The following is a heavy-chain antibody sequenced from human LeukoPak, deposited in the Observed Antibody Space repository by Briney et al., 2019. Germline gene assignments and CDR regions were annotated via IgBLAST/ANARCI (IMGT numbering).Heavy chain of an antibody. V-gene: IGHV4-59*02. J-gene: IGHJ4*02. CDR3: VIGVGWQPDY. Sequence: SETLSLTCTVFGDSVTGYFLNWVRQPPGKGLEWIGHIYKIGTTNDNPSLKSRLTISADTSKNQFSLQLRSVTAADTAVYYCVIGVGWQPDYWGQGALVTVSS. CDR2: IYKIGTT. CDR1: GDSVTGYF. D-gene: IGHD2-15*01.